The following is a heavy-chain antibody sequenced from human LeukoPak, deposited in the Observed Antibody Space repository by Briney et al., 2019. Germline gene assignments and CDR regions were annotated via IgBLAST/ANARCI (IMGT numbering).Heavy chain of an antibody. CDR1: GFTICAYA. D-gene: IGHD3-22*01. V-gene: IGHV3-49*04. CDR3: TRDLVGYYYDSSGYLGGAFDI. Sequence: SLTLSCTASGFTICAYALGWVRQGPGQGLEWLGFIRSKDYGGTTEYAASVKRTFTISRDYSKSIAYLQMNGLKTEDTAVYYCTRDLVGYYYDSSGYLGGAFDIWGQGTMVTVSS. CDR2: IRSKDYGGTT. J-gene: IGHJ3*02.